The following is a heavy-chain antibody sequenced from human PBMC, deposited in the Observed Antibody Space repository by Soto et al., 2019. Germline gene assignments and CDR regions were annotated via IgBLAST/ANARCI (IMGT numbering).Heavy chain of an antibody. V-gene: IGHV4-59*08. CDR2: IYYSGST. CDR3: ARRFGRNFDY. CDR1: GGSISSYY. D-gene: IGHD3-16*01. Sequence: QVQLQESGPELVKPSETLSLTCPVSGGSISSYYWSWIRQPPGKGLEWIGYIYYSGSTNYNPSLKSRVTISVDTSKNQFSLKLSSVTAADTAVYYCARRFGRNFDYWGQGTLVTVSS. J-gene: IGHJ4*02.